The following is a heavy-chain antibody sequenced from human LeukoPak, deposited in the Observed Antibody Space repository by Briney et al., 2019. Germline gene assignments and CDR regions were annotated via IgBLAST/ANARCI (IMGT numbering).Heavy chain of an antibody. CDR2: ISYDGSDK. CDR1: GFNFNSHG. V-gene: IGHV3-30*18. CDR3: AKWGELQSSVNFHYFDY. J-gene: IGHJ4*02. D-gene: IGHD3-16*01. Sequence: GGSLRLSCAASGFNFNSHGMHWVRQAPGKGLEWLSHISYDGSDKHYADSVKGRFTVSRDNSKNTLYLEVHSLRAEDTAVYYCAKWGELQSSVNFHYFDYWGQGTLVTVSS.